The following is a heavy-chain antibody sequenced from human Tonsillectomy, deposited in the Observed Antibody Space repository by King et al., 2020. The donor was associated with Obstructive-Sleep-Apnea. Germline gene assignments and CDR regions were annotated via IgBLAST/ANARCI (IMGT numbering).Heavy chain of an antibody. V-gene: IGHV3-21*01. CDR1: GFTLSSYS. Sequence: EVQLVESGGGLVKPGGSLRLSSASSGFTLSSYSMNLVRPAPGKGLELGSSISNSIRYIYYADSVKGRFTSSRDNAKNSLYLQMNSLRAEDTAVYYCAREGGIAVAGTDYWGQGTLVTVSS. D-gene: IGHD6-19*01. CDR3: AREGGIAVAGTDY. CDR2: ISNSIRYI. J-gene: IGHJ4*02.